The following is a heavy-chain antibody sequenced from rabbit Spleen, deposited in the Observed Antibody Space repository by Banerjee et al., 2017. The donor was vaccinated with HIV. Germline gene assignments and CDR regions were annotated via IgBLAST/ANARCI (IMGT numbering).Heavy chain of an antibody. Sequence: SLEESGGDLVKPGASLTLTCTASEFSFNNAYYMCWVRQAPEKGLEWIACIYAGSSSGFTYSATWAKGRFTCSKTSSTTVTLQMTSLTVADTATYFCARDTGSSFSSYGMDLWGQGTLVTVS. CDR2: IYAGSSSGFT. J-gene: IGHJ6*01. CDR1: EFSFNNAYY. CDR3: ARDTGSSFSSYGMDL. V-gene: IGHV1S40*01. D-gene: IGHD8-1*01.